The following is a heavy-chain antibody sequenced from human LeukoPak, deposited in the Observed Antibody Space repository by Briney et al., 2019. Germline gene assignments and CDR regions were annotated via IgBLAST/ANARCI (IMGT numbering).Heavy chain of an antibody. J-gene: IGHJ5*02. V-gene: IGHV4-38-2*02. CDR3: ARDGYYDFWSGYSRGADH. Sequence: PSETLSLTCAVSGYSISSNYYWGWIRQPPGKGLEWIGSIYHSGTTHYNPSLKSRVTISVDTSKNQFSLKLNSVTAADTAVYYCARDGYYDFWSGYSRGADHWGQGTLVTVSS. CDR2: IYHSGTT. D-gene: IGHD3-3*01. CDR1: GYSISSNYY.